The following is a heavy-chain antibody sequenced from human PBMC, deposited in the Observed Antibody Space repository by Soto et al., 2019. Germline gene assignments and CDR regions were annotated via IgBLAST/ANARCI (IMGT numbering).Heavy chain of an antibody. D-gene: IGHD3-3*01. J-gene: IGHJ4*02. Sequence: GGSLRLSCAASGFTFSSYAMSWVRQAPGKGLEWISAISGSGGSTYYADSVKGRFTISRDNSKNTLYLQMNSLRAEDTAVYYCASSSHVVTIFGVVITLDYWGQGTLVTVSS. V-gene: IGHV3-23*01. CDR2: ISGSGGST. CDR1: GFTFSSYA. CDR3: ASSSHVVTIFGVVITLDY.